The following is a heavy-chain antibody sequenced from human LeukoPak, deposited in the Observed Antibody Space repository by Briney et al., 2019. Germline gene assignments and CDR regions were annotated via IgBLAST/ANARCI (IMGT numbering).Heavy chain of an antibody. V-gene: IGHV3-30*01. CDR3: ARAYPRYCSSTSCYSRFDS. D-gene: IGHD2-2*01. CDR2: MSYDESNK. CDR1: GFTFSNHA. J-gene: IGHJ5*01. Sequence: PGGSLRLSCAASGFTFSNHAMHWVRRAPGKGLEWVAGMSYDESNKYFADSVKGRFTISRDTSNNTLYLQMNSLRADDTAVYYCARAYPRYCSSTSCYSRFDSWGQGTLVTVSS.